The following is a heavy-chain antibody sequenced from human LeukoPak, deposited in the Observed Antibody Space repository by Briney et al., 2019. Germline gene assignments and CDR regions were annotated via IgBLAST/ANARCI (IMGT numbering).Heavy chain of an antibody. CDR3: ASVTREYDFWSGYQTPYYFDY. CDR2: IYYSGST. V-gene: IGHV4-59*08. Sequence: KTSETLSLTCTVSGGSISSYYWSWIRQPPGKGPEWIGYIYYSGSTNYNPSLKSRVTISVDTSKNQFSLKLSSVTAADTAVYYCASVTREYDFWSGYQTPYYFDYWGQGTLVTVSS. CDR1: GGSISSYY. J-gene: IGHJ4*02. D-gene: IGHD3-3*01.